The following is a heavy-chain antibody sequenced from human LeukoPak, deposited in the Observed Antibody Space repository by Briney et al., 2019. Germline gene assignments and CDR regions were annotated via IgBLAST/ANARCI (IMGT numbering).Heavy chain of an antibody. CDR3: ARDGDYYGSGSYQMDV. CDR2: IYSGGST. D-gene: IGHD3-10*01. V-gene: IGHV3-53*01. CDR1: GFTVSSNY. J-gene: IGHJ6*02. Sequence: GGSLRLSCAASGFTVSSNYMSWVRQAPGKGLEWVSVIYSGGSTYYADSVKGRFTISRDNSKNTLYLQMNSLRAEDTAVYYCARDGDYYGSGSYQMDVWGQGTTVTVSS.